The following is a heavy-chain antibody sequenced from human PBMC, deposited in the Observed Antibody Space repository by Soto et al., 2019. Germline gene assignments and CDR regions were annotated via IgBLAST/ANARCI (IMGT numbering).Heavy chain of an antibody. J-gene: IGHJ6*02. CDR1: GFTFSSYA. D-gene: IGHD5-12*01. CDR2: ISYDGSNK. CDR3: ARGVATILPYYYYGMDV. Sequence: GGSLRLSCAASGFTFSSYAMHWVRQAPGKGLEWVAVISYDGSNKYYADSVKGRFTISRDNSKITLYLQMNSLRAEDTAVYYCARGVATILPYYYYGMDVWGQGTTVTVSS. V-gene: IGHV3-30-3*01.